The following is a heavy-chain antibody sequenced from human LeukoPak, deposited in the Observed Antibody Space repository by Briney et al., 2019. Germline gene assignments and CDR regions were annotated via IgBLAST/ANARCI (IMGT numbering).Heavy chain of an antibody. V-gene: IGHV4-4*07. CDR1: GGSISSYY. CDR2: IYTSGST. J-gene: IGHJ4*02. Sequence: PSETLSLTCTVSGGSISSYYWSWIRQPAGKGLEWIGRIYTSGSTYYNPSLKSRVTISVDTSKNQFSLRLRSVTTADTAVYYCAGTTAAVDHWGQGTLVTVSS. CDR3: AGTTAAVDH. D-gene: IGHD1-1*01.